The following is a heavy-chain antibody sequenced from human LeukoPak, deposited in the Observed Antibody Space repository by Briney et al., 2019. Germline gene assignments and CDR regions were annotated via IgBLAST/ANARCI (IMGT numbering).Heavy chain of an antibody. CDR3: AGGFRAFDF. V-gene: IGHV3-21*01. J-gene: IGHJ3*01. CDR1: GFTFSSHT. CDR2: ISSTSTSI. Sequence: TGESLRLSCAASGFTFSSHTMNWVRQAPGKGLEWVSSISSTSTSIYHADSVKGRFTISRDNTKNSLYLQMNSLRAEDTAVYYCAGGFRAFDFWAQGTVVTVSS.